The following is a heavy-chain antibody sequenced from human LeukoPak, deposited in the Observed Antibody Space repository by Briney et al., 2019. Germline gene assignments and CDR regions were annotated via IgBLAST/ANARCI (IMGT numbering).Heavy chain of an antibody. Sequence: GGSLRLSCAASGFIFSDYWMTWVRQAPGKGLEWVANIKEDGSEKNYVDSVKGRFTSSRDNAKNSLYLQMNSLRAEDTAVYYCARVLSMGYYDFWSGYYLPIGFDYWGQGTLVTVSS. CDR3: ARVLSMGYYDFWSGYYLPIGFDY. CDR2: IKEDGSEK. CDR1: GFIFSDYW. J-gene: IGHJ4*02. V-gene: IGHV3-7*01. D-gene: IGHD3-3*01.